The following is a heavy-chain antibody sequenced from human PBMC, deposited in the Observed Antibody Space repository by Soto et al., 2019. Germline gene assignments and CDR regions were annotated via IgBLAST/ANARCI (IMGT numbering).Heavy chain of an antibody. CDR1: GFTFGDYA. CDR2: FSSGGGGT. Sequence: PGGSLRLSYTASGFTFGDYAMSWVRQAPGKGLEWVSTFSSGGGGTYYADSVKGRFTISRDNSKNTLSLQMNSLRAEDTAVYYCTKANRYCSGANCFTFDYWGLGTLVTVSS. CDR3: TKANRYCSGANCFTFDY. D-gene: IGHD2-15*01. J-gene: IGHJ4*02. V-gene: IGHV3-23*01.